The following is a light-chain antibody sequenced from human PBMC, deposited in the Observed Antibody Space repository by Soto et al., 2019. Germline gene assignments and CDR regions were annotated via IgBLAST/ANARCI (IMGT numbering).Light chain of an antibody. CDR3: QQYDSWPRR. V-gene: IGKV3-15*01. CDR1: QNIRTN. Sequence: EIVMTQSPATLSVSPGERGNLSCRASQNIRTNLAWYQQRPGQPPSLLIYHSSITATGIPARFSGGGSGTEFFVSLRSLQSEDFAVYHCQQYDSWPRRLGQGTKG. CDR2: HSS. J-gene: IGKJ1*01.